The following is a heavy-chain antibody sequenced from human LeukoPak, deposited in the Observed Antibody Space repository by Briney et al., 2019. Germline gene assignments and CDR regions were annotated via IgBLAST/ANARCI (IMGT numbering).Heavy chain of an antibody. CDR2: IIPIFGTA. V-gene: IGHV1-69*13. Sequence: GASVKVSCKASGGTFSSYAISWVRQAPGQGLEWMGGIIPIFGTANYAQKFQGRVTITADESASTAYMELSSLRSEDTAVYYCARIDLGAFDIWGQGTMVTVSS. CDR3: ARIDLGAFDI. J-gene: IGHJ3*02. CDR1: GGTFSSYA.